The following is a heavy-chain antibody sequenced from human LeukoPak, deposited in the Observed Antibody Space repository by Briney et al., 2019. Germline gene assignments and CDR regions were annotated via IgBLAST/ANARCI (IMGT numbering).Heavy chain of an antibody. Sequence: ASLKVSCKASGYTFTSYGINWVRQAPGQGFEWMGWISAYNGHTNYAQKLQGRVTMTTDTSTSTAYMELRSLRSDDTAVYYCALYGSGWNFDYWGQGSLVTVSS. J-gene: IGHJ4*02. CDR3: ALYGSGWNFDY. CDR2: ISAYNGHT. D-gene: IGHD6-19*01. CDR1: GYTFTSYG. V-gene: IGHV1-18*01.